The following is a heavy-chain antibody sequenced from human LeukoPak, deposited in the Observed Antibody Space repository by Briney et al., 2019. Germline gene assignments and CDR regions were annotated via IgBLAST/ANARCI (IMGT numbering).Heavy chain of an antibody. CDR1: GFIFSDYY. D-gene: IGHD3-16*01. V-gene: IGHV3-11*04. CDR2: IKGTGLTT. CDR3: ARAGELRYMDV. J-gene: IGHJ6*03. Sequence: GGSLRLSCAASGFIFSDYYMSWIRQAPGKGLEWVSTIKGTGLTTYYADSVKGRFTISRDNAKNSLFLQMSSLRADGTAIYHCARAGELRYMDVWGKGTAVTVSS.